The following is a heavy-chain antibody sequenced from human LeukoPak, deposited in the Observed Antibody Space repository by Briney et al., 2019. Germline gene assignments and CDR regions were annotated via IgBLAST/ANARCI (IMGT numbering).Heavy chain of an antibody. Sequence: GRSLRLSCAASGFTFSSYGMHRVRQAPGKGLEWVAVISYDGSNKYYADSVKGRFTISRDNSKNTLYLQMNSLRAEDTAVYYCAKDGLTRAFDIWGQGTMVTVSS. D-gene: IGHD3-10*01. CDR3: AKDGLTRAFDI. CDR1: GFTFSSYG. J-gene: IGHJ3*02. V-gene: IGHV3-30*18. CDR2: ISYDGSNK.